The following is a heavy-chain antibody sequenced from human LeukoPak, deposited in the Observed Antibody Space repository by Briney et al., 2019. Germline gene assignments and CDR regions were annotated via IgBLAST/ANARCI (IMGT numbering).Heavy chain of an antibody. J-gene: IGHJ4*02. CDR2: IHTSGST. V-gene: IGHV4-4*07. CDR1: GGSFSNSY. CDR3: VTDEGGY. Sequence: SETLSLTCTVSGGSFSNSYWSWIRQPSGKGLEWIGRIHTSGSTNYNPSLNHRLTMSIDAPKNQISLRLSSVTAADTAIYYWVTDEGGYWGQGTLVTVSS.